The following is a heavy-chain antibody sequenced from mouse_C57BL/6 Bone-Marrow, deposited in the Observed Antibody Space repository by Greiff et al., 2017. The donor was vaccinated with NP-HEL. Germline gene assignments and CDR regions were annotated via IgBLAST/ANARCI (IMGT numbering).Heavy chain of an antibody. CDR1: GFTFSSYA. J-gene: IGHJ2*01. V-gene: IGHV5-4*01. CDR2: ISDGGSYT. D-gene: IGHD1-1*01. Sequence: EVQVVESGGGLVKPGGSLKLSCAASGFTFSSYAMSWVRQTPEKRLEWVATISDGGSYTYYPDNVKGRFTISRDNAKNNLYLQMSHLKSEDTAMYYCARATVVAMHYFDYWGQGTTRTVSS. CDR3: ARATVVAMHYFDY.